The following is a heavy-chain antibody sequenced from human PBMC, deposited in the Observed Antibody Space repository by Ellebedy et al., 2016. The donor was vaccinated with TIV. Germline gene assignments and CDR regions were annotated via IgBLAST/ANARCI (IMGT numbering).Heavy chain of an antibody. J-gene: IGHJ6*02. CDR1: GYTFIDYY. CDR2: INPNIGDT. CDR3: ARGMGITTVYYYFAMDV. Sequence: AASVKVSCKASGYTFIDYYIHWVRQAPGQGLEWMGWINPNIGDTNYAQKFQGWVTMTWDTSISTAYMELSRLRSDDTAVYYCARGMGITTVYYYFAMDVWGHGTTVTVSS. V-gene: IGHV1-2*04. D-gene: IGHD3-22*01.